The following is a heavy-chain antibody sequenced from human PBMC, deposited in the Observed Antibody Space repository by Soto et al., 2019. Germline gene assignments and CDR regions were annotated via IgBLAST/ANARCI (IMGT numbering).Heavy chain of an antibody. Sequence: KPSETLSLTCTVSGGSISSSSYYWGWIRQPPGKGLEWIGSIYYSGSTYYNPSLKSRVTISVDTSKNQFSLKLSSVTAADTAVYYCARLLGHCSGGTQCDYWGQGTLVTVPQ. V-gene: IGHV4-39*01. CDR1: GGSISSSSYY. CDR3: ARLLGHCSGGTQCDY. D-gene: IGHD2-15*01. J-gene: IGHJ4*02. CDR2: IYYSGST.